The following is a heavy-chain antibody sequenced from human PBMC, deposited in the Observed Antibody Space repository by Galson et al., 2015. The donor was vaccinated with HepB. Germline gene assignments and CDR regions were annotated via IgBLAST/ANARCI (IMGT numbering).Heavy chain of an antibody. CDR3: ARSGYSGYASDYYYYGMDV. Sequence: SVKVSCKASGGTFSSYAINWVRQAPGQGLEWMGGIIPMFGTANHAQKFQGRVTTTADESTSTAYMELSSLRSEDTAVYYCARSGYSGYASDYYYYGMDVWGQGTTVTVSS. CDR1: GGTFSSYA. J-gene: IGHJ6*02. V-gene: IGHV1-69*13. D-gene: IGHD5-12*01. CDR2: IIPMFGTA.